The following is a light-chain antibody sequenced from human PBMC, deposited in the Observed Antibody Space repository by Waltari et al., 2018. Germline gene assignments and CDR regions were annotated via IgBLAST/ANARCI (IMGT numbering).Light chain of an antibody. V-gene: IGKV3-20*01. CDR2: GAS. CDR1: RSVSSSY. J-gene: IGKJ4*01. CDR3: QQYANSPLT. Sequence: ESVLTQSPGTLSLSPGERATLSCRASRSVSSSYLAWYQQKPGQPPRLLIYGASSRATDIPDRFSGSGSGTDFSLIISRLEPEDFAVYFCQQYANSPLTFGGGTKVEI.